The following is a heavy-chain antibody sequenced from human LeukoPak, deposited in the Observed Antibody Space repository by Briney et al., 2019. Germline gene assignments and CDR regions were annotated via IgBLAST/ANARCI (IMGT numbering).Heavy chain of an antibody. CDR3: ARDVRGGWFDP. D-gene: IGHD3-10*02. J-gene: IGHJ5*02. V-gene: IGHV4-59*01. CDR1: GGSINSYY. CDR2: IYYRGST. Sequence: SETLSLTCTVSGGSINSYYWTWIRQPPGKGLEWIGYIYYRGSTDHNPSLKSRVTISLDTSKNQFSLKLSSVTAADTAVYYCARDVRGGWFDPWGQGTLVIVSS.